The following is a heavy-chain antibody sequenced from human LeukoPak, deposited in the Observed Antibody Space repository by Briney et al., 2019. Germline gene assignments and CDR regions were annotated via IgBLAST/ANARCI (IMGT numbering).Heavy chain of an antibody. J-gene: IGHJ4*02. Sequence: SETLSLTCTVSRASISSYYWSWIRQPPGKGLEWIAYIYNPENTNFNRSLRSRVTISIDRSKNLVSLKVSSVTAADTAVYYCARFYGGKVFDYWGQGTLVTVSS. CDR2: IYNPENT. V-gene: IGHV4-59*01. CDR1: RASISSYY. CDR3: ARFYGGKVFDY. D-gene: IGHD4-23*01.